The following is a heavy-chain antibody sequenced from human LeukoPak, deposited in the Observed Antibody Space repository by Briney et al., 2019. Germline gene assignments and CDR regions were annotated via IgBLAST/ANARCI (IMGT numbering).Heavy chain of an antibody. J-gene: IGHJ4*02. CDR2: TWYDGSNK. CDR1: GFTFSSYG. CDR3: ARDKYGDYLPVFDY. V-gene: IGHV3-33*01. Sequence: TGGSLRLSCAASGFTFSSYGMHWVRQAPGKGLEWVAVTWYDGSNKYYADSVKGRFTISRDNSKNTLYLQMNSLRAEDTAVYYCARDKYGDYLPVFDYWGQGTLVTVSS. D-gene: IGHD4-17*01.